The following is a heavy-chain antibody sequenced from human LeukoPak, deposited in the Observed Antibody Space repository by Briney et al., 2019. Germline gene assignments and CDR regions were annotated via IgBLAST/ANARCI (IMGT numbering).Heavy chain of an antibody. V-gene: IGHV3-30*18. Sequence: PGGSLRLSCAASGFTFSSYGMPWVRQAPGKGLEWVAVISYDGSNKYYADSVKGRFTISRDNSKNTLYLQMNSLRAEDTAVYYCAKDRFSGYDYFLEDYWGQGTLVTVSS. CDR2: ISYDGSNK. CDR3: AKDRFSGYDYFLEDY. CDR1: GFTFSSYG. J-gene: IGHJ4*02. D-gene: IGHD5-12*01.